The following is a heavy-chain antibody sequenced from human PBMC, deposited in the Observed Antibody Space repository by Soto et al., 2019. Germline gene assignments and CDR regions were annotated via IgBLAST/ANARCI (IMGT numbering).Heavy chain of an antibody. Sequence: GASVKVSCKASGYTFTSYSISWVRQAPGQGLEWMGWINVYSGSTKYAQKFQGRVTMTTDTSTSTVYMELSSLTSEDTAVYYCGSVGYCSSTNCLFYYYHYGMDVWGQGTTVTVSS. CDR2: INVYSGST. J-gene: IGHJ6*02. D-gene: IGHD2-2*03. V-gene: IGHV1-18*01. CDR1: GYTFTSYS. CDR3: GSVGYCSSTNCLFYYYHYGMDV.